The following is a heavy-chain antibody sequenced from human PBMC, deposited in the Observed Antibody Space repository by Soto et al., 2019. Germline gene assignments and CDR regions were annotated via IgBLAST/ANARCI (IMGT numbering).Heavy chain of an antibody. CDR2: IYYSGST. D-gene: IGHD2-15*01. CDR3: AKLGYCSGGSCYKIDY. V-gene: IGHV4-59*08. CDR1: GGSISNYY. J-gene: IGHJ4*02. Sequence: SETLSLTCTVSGGSISNYYWSWIRQPPGKGLEWIGYIYYSGSTNYNPSLKSRVTISVDTSKNQFSLKLSSVTAADTAVYYCAKLGYCSGGSCYKIDYWGQGTLVTVSS.